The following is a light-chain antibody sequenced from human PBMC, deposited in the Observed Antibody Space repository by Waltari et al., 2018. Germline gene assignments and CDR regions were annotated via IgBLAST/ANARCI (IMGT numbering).Light chain of an antibody. J-gene: IGLJ2*01. V-gene: IGLV3-21*04. CDR1: NLGTRT. CDR2: YDS. CDR3: QVWHTTSDPYVV. Sequence: SYVLTQPPSVSVSPGKTARITCGGHNLGTRTVHLNQQKPGQAPVLVIRYDSTRPSGIPGRFSASDAGNTATLTISRVEAGDEADYYCQVWHTTSDPYVVFGGGTKLTVL.